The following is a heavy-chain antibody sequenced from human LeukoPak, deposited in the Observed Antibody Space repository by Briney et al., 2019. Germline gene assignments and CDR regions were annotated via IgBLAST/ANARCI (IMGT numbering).Heavy chain of an antibody. V-gene: IGHV1-24*01. CDR3: ATGRLMTTVTTHHFDY. CDR1: GYTLTELS. CDR2: FDPEDGET. D-gene: IGHD4-17*01. J-gene: IGHJ4*02. Sequence: ASVKVSCKVSGYTLTELSMHWVRQAPGKGLEWMGGFDPEDGETIHAQKFQGRVTMTEDTSTDTAYMELSSLRSEDTAVYYCATGRLMTTVTTHHFDYWGQGTLVTVSS.